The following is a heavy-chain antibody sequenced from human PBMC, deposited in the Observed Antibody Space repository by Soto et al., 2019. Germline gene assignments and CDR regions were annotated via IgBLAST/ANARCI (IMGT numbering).Heavy chain of an antibody. CDR2: IFYTGST. Sequence: PSETLSLTCSVSGGTINSGDYFWSWIRQPPGKGLEWIGSIFYTGSTYYSPSLKSRASMSMDTFKNLFSLRLRFLTAADTAVYFCARVKATLYRHYCLDFWGQGTPVTVSS. V-gene: IGHV4-30-4*01. J-gene: IGHJ4*02. D-gene: IGHD5-12*01. CDR3: ARVKATLYRHYCLDF. CDR1: GGTINSGDYF.